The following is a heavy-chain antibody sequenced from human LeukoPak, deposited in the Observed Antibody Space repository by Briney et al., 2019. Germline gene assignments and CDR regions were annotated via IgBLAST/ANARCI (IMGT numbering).Heavy chain of an antibody. Sequence: SETLSLTCAVYGGSFSGYYWSWIRQPPGKGLEWIGEINHSGSTNYNPSLKSRVTISVDTSKNQFSLKLSSVTAADTAVYYCARGYCSSTSCPQYNWFDPWGQGTLVTASS. CDR2: INHSGST. CDR1: GGSFSGYY. CDR3: ARGYCSSTSCPQYNWFDP. D-gene: IGHD2-2*01. V-gene: IGHV4-34*01. J-gene: IGHJ5*02.